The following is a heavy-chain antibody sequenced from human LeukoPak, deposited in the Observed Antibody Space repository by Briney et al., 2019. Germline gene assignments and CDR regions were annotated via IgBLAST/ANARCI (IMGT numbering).Heavy chain of an antibody. Sequence: GASVKVSCKASGGTFSSYAISWVRQAPGQGLEWMGGIIPIFGTANYAQKFQGRVTITADESTSTAYMELSSLRSEDTAVYYCARGKYSYGYKDYLDYWGQGTLVTVSS. V-gene: IGHV1-69*13. CDR2: IIPIFGTA. CDR1: GGTFSSYA. J-gene: IGHJ4*02. D-gene: IGHD5-18*01. CDR3: ARGKYSYGYKDYLDY.